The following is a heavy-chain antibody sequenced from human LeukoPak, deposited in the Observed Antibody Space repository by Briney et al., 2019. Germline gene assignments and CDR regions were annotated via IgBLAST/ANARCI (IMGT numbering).Heavy chain of an antibody. Sequence: SKTLSLTCTVSGGSISSGNYYWSWIRQHPGKGLEWFGYINYSGSTYYNPSLKSRVTISVDTSKNQFSLKLSSVTAADTAVYYCARVVGDYVNPWGQGTLVTVSS. V-gene: IGHV4-31*03. CDR2: INYSGST. CDR1: GGSISSGNYY. D-gene: IGHD4-17*01. J-gene: IGHJ5*02. CDR3: ARVVGDYVNP.